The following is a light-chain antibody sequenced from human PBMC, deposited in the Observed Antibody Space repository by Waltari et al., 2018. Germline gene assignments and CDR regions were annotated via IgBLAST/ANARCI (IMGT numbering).Light chain of an antibody. J-gene: IGLJ1*01. CDR3: CSNVDSETYV. CDR1: SNYGTSDL. Sequence: QSALTQPASVSDAPGLSITIPCTGISNYGTSDLVSWYQQLPGKAPKLMLYDVSKRPSGVSDRFSGSKTGNTASLTISGLQADDEADYYCCSNVDSETYVFGTGTKVTVL. V-gene: IGLV2-23*02. CDR2: DVS.